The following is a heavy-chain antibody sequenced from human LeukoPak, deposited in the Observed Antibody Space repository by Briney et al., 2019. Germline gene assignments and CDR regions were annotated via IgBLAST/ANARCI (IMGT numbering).Heavy chain of an antibody. Sequence: GGSLRLSCAASGFTVSSNYMSWVRQAPGKGLEWVSVIYSGGSTYYADSVKGRFTISRDNSKNTLYLQMNSLRAEDTAVYYCARDFRDMVRGVIITFSDGMDVWGQGTTVTVSS. CDR3: ARDFRDMVRGVIITFSDGMDV. J-gene: IGHJ6*02. D-gene: IGHD3-10*01. V-gene: IGHV3-66*01. CDR2: IYSGGST. CDR1: GFTVSSNY.